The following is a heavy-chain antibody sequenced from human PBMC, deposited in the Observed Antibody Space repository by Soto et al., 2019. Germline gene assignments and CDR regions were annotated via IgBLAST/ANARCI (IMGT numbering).Heavy chain of an antibody. D-gene: IGHD2-2*01. V-gene: IGHV1-18*01. J-gene: IGHJ6*02. CDR2: ISAYNGNT. CDR1: GYTFTSYG. Sequence: ASVKVSCKASGYTFTSYGISWVRQAPGQGLEWMGWISAYNGNTNYAQKLQGRVTMTTDTSTSTAYMELRSLRSDDTAVYYCARDAEYCSSTSCRGGYYGMDVWGQGTTVTVSS. CDR3: ARDAEYCSSTSCRGGYYGMDV.